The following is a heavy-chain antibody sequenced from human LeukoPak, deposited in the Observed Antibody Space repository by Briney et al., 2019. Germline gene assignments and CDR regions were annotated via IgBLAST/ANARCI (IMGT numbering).Heavy chain of an antibody. CDR3: TRDLYDSSGYNLFDY. D-gene: IGHD3-22*01. V-gene: IGHV3-49*04. CDR2: IRSKACGGTT. J-gene: IGHJ4*02. CDR1: GFTFGDYA. Sequence: GGSLRLSCTASGFTFGDYAMSWVRQAPGKGLEWVGFIRSKACGGTTEYAASVKGRFTISRDDSKSIAYLQMNSLKTEDTAVYYCTRDLYDSSGYNLFDYWGQGTLVTVSS.